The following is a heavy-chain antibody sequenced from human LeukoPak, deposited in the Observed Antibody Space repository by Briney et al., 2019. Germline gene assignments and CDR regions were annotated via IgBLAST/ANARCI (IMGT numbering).Heavy chain of an antibody. J-gene: IGHJ3*02. CDR1: GYTFTGYY. CDR2: INPNSGGT. D-gene: IGHD1-26*01. Sequence: GASVKVSCKASGYTFTGYYMHWVRQAPGQGLEWMGRINPNSGGTNYAQKFQGRVTMTRDTSISTAYMELSRLRSDDTAVYYCATIPMYSGSYSYAFDIWGPGTMVTVSS. V-gene: IGHV1-2*06. CDR3: ATIPMYSGSYSYAFDI.